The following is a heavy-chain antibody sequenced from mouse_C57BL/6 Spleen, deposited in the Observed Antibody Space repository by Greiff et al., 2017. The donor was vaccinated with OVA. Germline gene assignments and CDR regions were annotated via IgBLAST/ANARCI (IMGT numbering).Heavy chain of an antibody. CDR2: IYPGGGYT. CDR1: GYTFTNYW. CDR3: AREGAYYSNYEAMDY. D-gene: IGHD2-5*01. J-gene: IGHJ4*01. V-gene: IGHV1-63*01. Sequence: QVQLQQSGAELVRPGTSVKMSCKASGYTFTNYWIGWAKQRPGHGLEWIGDIYPGGGYTNYNEKFKGKATLTADKSSSTAYMQFSSLTSEDSAIYYCAREGAYYSNYEAMDYWGQGTSVTVSS.